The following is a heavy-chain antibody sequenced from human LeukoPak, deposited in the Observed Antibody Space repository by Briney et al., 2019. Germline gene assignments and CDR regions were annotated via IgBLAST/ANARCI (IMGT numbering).Heavy chain of an antibody. V-gene: IGHV1-2*02. CDR3: ARDRNGGNLNWFDP. Sequence: GASVKVSCKASGYAFTGYYMHWLRQAPGQGLEWMGWINPNSGGTNYAQKFQGRVTMTRDTSISTAYMELSRLRSDDTAVYYCARDRNGGNLNWFDPWGQGILVTVSS. D-gene: IGHD4-23*01. CDR2: INPNSGGT. J-gene: IGHJ5*02. CDR1: GYAFTGYY.